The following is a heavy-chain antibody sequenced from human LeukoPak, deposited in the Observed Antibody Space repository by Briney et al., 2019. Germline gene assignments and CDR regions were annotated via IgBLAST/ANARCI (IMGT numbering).Heavy chain of an antibody. D-gene: IGHD2-2*01. J-gene: IGHJ4*02. CDR2: INSDGSGT. CDR1: GFTFSNFY. CDR3: ARVRYCDSTSCYSYFDY. V-gene: IGHV3-74*03. Sequence: GGSLRLSCAASGFTFSNFYMHWVRHAPGKGLEWVSRINSDGSGTMYADSVKGRFTISRDNAKNTLYLQMNSLRAEDTAMYYCARVRYCDSTSCYSYFDYWGQGTLVTVSS.